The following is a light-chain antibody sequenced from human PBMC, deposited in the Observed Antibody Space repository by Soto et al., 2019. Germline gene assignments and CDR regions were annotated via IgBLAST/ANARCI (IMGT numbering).Light chain of an antibody. CDR2: VAS. V-gene: IGKV3-15*01. CDR3: QQYNNWPFT. CDR1: QNVNSN. Sequence: EIVLTQSPATLSVSPGESATLSCRASQNVNSNLAWYQQKPGQAPRFLIDVASTRATGFPARFSGSGSGTEFTLTISSLQSEDLAVYYCQQYNNWPFTFGQGTKLEIQ. J-gene: IGKJ2*01.